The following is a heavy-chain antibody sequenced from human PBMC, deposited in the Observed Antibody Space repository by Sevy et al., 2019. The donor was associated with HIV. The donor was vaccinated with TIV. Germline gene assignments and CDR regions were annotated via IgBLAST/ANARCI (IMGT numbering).Heavy chain of an antibody. CDR1: GFTFSSYG. D-gene: IGHD7-27*01. J-gene: IGHJ6*03. CDR2: IWYDGSNK. Sequence: GGSLRLSCAASGFTFSSYGMHWVRQAPGKGLEWVAVIWYDGSNKYYADSVKGRFTISRDNSKNTLYLQMNSLRAEDTAVYYCALGSVAPGDNYYYYMDVWGKGTTVTVSS. V-gene: IGHV3-33*01. CDR3: ALGSVAPGDNYYYYMDV.